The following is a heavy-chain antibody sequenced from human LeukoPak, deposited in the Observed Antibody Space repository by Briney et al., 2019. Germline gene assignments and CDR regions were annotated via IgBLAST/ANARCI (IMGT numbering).Heavy chain of an antibody. CDR1: GYTFTSYG. Sequence: ASVKVSCKASGYTFTSYGISWVRQAPGQGLEWMGWISAYNGNTNYAQKLQGRVTMTTDTSTSTAYMELRSLRSDDTAVYYCARAVHCSGGSCYSVRRRYYYYYGMDVWGQGTTVTVSS. D-gene: IGHD2-15*01. CDR3: ARAVHCSGGSCYSVRRRYYYYYGMDV. J-gene: IGHJ6*02. V-gene: IGHV1-18*01. CDR2: ISAYNGNT.